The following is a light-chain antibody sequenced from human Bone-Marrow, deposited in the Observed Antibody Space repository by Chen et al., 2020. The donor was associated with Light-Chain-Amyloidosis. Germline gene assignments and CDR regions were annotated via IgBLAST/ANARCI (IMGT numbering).Light chain of an antibody. V-gene: IGLV3-25*03. J-gene: IGLJ2*01. CDR3: QSADSSGTYEVI. CDR1: DLPTKY. CDR2: RDP. Sequence: SDELTPPPSVSVSPGQTARLTCSGDDLPTKYAYWYQQKPGQAPVLVIHRDPERPSGISERFSGSSSGTTATLTISGVQAEDEADYHCQSADSSGTYEVIFGGGTKLTVL.